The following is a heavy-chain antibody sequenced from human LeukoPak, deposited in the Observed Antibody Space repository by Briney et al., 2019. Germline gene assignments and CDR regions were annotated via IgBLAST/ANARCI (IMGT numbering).Heavy chain of an antibody. CDR3: ARDPYYYDSSGSLGRGYFDY. CDR1: GYTFTSYY. CDR2: INPSGGST. J-gene: IGHJ4*02. Sequence: ASVKVSCKASGYTFTSYYMHWVRQAPGQGLEWMGIINPSGGSTSYAQKFQGRVTITADKSTSTAYMELSSLRSEDTAVYYCARDPYYYDSSGSLGRGYFDYWGQGTLVTVSS. V-gene: IGHV1-46*01. D-gene: IGHD3-22*01.